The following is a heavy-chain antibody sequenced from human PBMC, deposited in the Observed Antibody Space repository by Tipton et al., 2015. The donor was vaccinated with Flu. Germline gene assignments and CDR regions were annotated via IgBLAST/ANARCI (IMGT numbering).Heavy chain of an antibody. CDR2: INHSGST. CDR3: ARRRRGRSYYYYYGMDV. V-gene: IGHV4-34*01. Sequence: TLSLTCAVYGGSFSGYYWSWIRQPPGKGLEWIGEINHSGSTNYNQSLKSRVTISVDTSKNQFSLKLSSVTAADTAVYYCARRRRGRSYYYYYGMDVWGQGTTVTVSS. CDR1: GGSFSGYY. J-gene: IGHJ6*02.